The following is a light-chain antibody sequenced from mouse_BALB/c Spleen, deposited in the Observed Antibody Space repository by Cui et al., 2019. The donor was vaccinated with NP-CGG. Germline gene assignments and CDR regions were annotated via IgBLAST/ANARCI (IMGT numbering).Light chain of an antibody. J-gene: IGLJ1*01. CDR3: ALWYSNHWV. CDR1: TGAVTTSNY. Sequence: VVTQASALTTSPGETVTLTCRSSTGAVTTSNYANWVQEKSDHLFTGLIGGTKNRVPGVPARFSGSLIGDKAALTITGAQTEDEAIYFCALWYSNHWVFGGGTKLTVL. V-gene: IGLV1*01. CDR2: GTK.